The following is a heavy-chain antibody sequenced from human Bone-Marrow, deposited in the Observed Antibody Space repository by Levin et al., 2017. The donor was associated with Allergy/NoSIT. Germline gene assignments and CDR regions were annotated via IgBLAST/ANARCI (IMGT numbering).Heavy chain of an antibody. D-gene: IGHD5-12*01. CDR1: RFSFSAYA. CDR2: ISHDGTQK. CDR3: ARDRGSQWQLFYFDH. J-gene: IGHJ4*01. V-gene: IGHV3-30-3*01. Sequence: PGGSLRLSCEASRFSFSAYALHWVRQGPGKGLEWVAGISHDGTQKFYADSMKDRFTVSRDNSRNTLYLQLNSLKTDDTAVYYCARDRGSQWQLFYFDHWGHGTLVTVSS.